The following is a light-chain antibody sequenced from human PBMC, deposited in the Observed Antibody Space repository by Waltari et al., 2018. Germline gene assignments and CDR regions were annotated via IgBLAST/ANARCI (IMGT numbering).Light chain of an antibody. Sequence: SYVLTQPPSVSVAPGQPARITCGGNNVGTKNLHWYQQKPGPAPILVIYYDSDRPSGIPERFSGSNSGNTATLTISRVEVGDEADYYCQVWDSGSAVFGGGTKLTVL. J-gene: IGLJ3*02. CDR2: YDS. CDR3: QVWDSGSAV. CDR1: NVGTKN. V-gene: IGLV3-21*04.